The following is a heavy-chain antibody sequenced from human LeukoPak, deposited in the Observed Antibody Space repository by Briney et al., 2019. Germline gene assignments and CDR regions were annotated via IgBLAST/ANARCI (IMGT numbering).Heavy chain of an antibody. Sequence: GGSLRLSCAASGFTFSSYGMHWVRQAPGKGLEWVTVISYDGSNKYYADSVKGRFTISRDNSKNTLYLQMNSLRAEDTAVYYCARDGRYYDILTGYSTTKIFDYWGQGTLVTVSS. D-gene: IGHD3-9*01. CDR2: ISYDGSNK. V-gene: IGHV3-33*05. CDR3: ARDGRYYDILTGYSTTKIFDY. CDR1: GFTFSSYG. J-gene: IGHJ4*02.